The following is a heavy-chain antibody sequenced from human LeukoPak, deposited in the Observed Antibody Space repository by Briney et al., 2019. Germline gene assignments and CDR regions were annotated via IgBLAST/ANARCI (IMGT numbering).Heavy chain of an antibody. Sequence: SETLSLTCTVSGGSISSYHWSWIRQPAGKGLEWIGRIYTSGSTNYNPSLKSRVTTSVDTSKNQFSLKLSSVTAADTAVYYCARELGAGTRYFDYWGQGTLVTVSS. V-gene: IGHV4-4*07. D-gene: IGHD1-1*01. CDR2: IYTSGST. CDR1: GGSISSYH. J-gene: IGHJ4*02. CDR3: ARELGAGTRYFDY.